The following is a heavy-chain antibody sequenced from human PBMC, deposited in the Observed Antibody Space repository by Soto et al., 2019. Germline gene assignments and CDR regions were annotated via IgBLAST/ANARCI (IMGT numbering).Heavy chain of an antibody. Sequence: SETLSLTCTVSGGSISSGGYYWSWIRQHPGKGLEWIGYIYYSGSTYYNPSLKSRVTISVDTSKNQFSLKLSSVTAAETAVYYCARVSSSLVVLDYWGQGTLVTVSS. D-gene: IGHD3-22*01. J-gene: IGHJ4*02. CDR1: GGSISSGGYY. CDR3: ARVSSSLVVLDY. CDR2: IYYSGST. V-gene: IGHV4-31*03.